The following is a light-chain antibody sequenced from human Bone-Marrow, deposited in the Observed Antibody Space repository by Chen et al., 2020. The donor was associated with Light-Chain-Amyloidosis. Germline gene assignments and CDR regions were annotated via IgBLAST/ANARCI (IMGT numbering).Light chain of an antibody. CDR2: RDT. CDR1: DLPTKY. Sequence: SYELTQPPSVSVSPGKTARITCSGDDLPTKYAYWYQQKPGQAPVLVIHRDTERPSGISERFSGSSSGTTATLTISGVQAEDEADYHCQSAYSSGTYEVIFGGGTKLTVL. CDR3: QSAYSSGTYEVI. V-gene: IGLV3-25*03. J-gene: IGLJ2*01.